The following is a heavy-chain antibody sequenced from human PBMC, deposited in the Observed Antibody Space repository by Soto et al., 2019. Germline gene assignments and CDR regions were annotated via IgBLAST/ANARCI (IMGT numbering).Heavy chain of an antibody. CDR3: AKAARTTTLYNFDF. CDR2: ISDSGATT. Sequence: EVQLLESGGALVQPGGSLRLSCAASGFTFSSFAMNWVRQAPGKGLEWVSLISDSGATTFHADSVKGRFTVSRDNSKNTLFLQMNSLRAEDTAVYYCAKAARTTTLYNFDFWGQGTLVTVSS. V-gene: IGHV3-23*01. D-gene: IGHD1-1*01. CDR1: GFTFSSFA. J-gene: IGHJ4*02.